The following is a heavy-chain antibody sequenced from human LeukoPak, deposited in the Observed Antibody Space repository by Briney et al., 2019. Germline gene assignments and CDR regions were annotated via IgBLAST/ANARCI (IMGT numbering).Heavy chain of an antibody. CDR1: GDSISSYH. D-gene: IGHD3-10*01. CDR3: ARDIGGRYYFHY. V-gene: IGHV4-59*01. Sequence: SETLSLTCTVSGDSISSYHWSWIRQPPGKGLEWIGYVDYSGSTKYSPSLKSRVTMSVDTSKNQFSLKLSSVTAADTAVYYCARDIGGRYYFHYWGQGTLVTVSS. CDR2: VDYSGST. J-gene: IGHJ4*02.